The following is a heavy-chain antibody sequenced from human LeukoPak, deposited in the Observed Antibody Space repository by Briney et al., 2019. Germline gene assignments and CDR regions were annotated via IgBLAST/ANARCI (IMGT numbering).Heavy chain of an antibody. J-gene: IGHJ6*03. CDR2: IYYSGST. CDR1: GGSISSYY. V-gene: IGHV4-59*12. CDR3: ARVHRQQLGIDYYYYYMDV. Sequence: SETLSLTCTVSGGSISSYYWSWIRQPAGKGLEWIGYIYYSGSTYYNPSLKSRVTISVDTSKNQFSLKLSSVTAADTAVYYCARVHRQQLGIDYYYYYMDVWGKGTTVTVSS. D-gene: IGHD6-13*01.